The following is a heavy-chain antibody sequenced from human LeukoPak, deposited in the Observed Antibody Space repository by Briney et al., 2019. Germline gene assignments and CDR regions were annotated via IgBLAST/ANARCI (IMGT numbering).Heavy chain of an antibody. CDR3: AREAYDFWSGYDAWYFDY. Sequence: QPGGSLRLSCAASGFTFSSYWMHWVRQAPGKGLVWASRINSDGSSTSCADSVKGRFTISRDNAKNTLYLQMNSLRAEDTAVYYCAREAYDFWSGYDAWYFDYWGQGTLVTVSS. D-gene: IGHD3-3*01. J-gene: IGHJ4*02. CDR1: GFTFSSYW. CDR2: INSDGSST. V-gene: IGHV3-74*01.